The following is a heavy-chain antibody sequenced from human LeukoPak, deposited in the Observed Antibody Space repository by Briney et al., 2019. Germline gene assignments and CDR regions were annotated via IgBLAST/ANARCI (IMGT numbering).Heavy chain of an antibody. D-gene: IGHD3-10*01. V-gene: IGHV1-46*01. CDR1: VYTFTSYY. CDR3: ARDTAPYKYFDY. CDR2: INPSGGST. Sequence: ASVKVSCKASVYTFTSYYMHWVRQAPGQGLAWMGIINPSGGSTSYAQKFQGRVTMTRDTSTSTVYMELSSLRSEDTAVYYCARDTAPYKYFDYWGQGTLVTVSS. J-gene: IGHJ4*02.